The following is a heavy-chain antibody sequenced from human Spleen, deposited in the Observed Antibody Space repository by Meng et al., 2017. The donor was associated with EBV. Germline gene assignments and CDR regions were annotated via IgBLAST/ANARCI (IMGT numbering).Heavy chain of an antibody. Sequence: QGQRGGAGPGLVRPSGTLSLTCAVSRGFITSGDWWSWVRQSPGKGLEWIGEIHHSGGTSYNPSLKSRVTISLDMSKDQFSLRLSSVTAADTAVYYCARAGYHRPASEYWGQGTLVTVSS. V-gene: IGHV4-4*02. CDR1: RGFITSGDW. D-gene: IGHD2-15*01. CDR3: ARAGYHRPASEY. J-gene: IGHJ4*02. CDR2: IHHSGGT.